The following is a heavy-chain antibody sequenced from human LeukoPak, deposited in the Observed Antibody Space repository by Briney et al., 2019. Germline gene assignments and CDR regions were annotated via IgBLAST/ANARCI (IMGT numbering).Heavy chain of an antibody. CDR3: VLLSGIVGATFFDY. CDR2: INPSGGST. D-gene: IGHD1-26*01. J-gene: IGHJ4*02. V-gene: IGHV1-46*01. Sequence: ASVKVSCKASGYTFTSYYMHWVRQAPGQGLEWMGIINPSGGSTSYAQKFQGGVTMTRDTSTSTVYMELSSLRSEDTAVYYCVLLSGIVGATFFDYWGQGTLVTVSS. CDR1: GYTFTSYY.